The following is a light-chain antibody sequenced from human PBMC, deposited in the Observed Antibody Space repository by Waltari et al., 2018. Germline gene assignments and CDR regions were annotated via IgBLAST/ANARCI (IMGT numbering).Light chain of an antibody. J-gene: IGKJ3*01. CDR3: QQAYNTPVT. CDR1: KTINNF. Sequence: DLQMTQSPSSLSASVGDRVAITCRASKTINNFLNWYQKKPGKAPKLLIYGASTLYNGVPSRFSGSASGTDFTLIISSLQPEDFATYYCQQAYNTPVTFGPGTKVDIK. V-gene: IGKV1-39*01. CDR2: GAS.